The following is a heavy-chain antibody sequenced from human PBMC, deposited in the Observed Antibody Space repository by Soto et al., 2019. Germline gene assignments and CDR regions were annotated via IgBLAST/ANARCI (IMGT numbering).Heavy chain of an antibody. CDR1: GFTLSNYA. CDR2: TWYGGSDYDGSDK. CDR3: ARAPNVWDYKYYKMDV. J-gene: IGHJ6*03. D-gene: IGHD3-16*01. Sequence: GGSLRLSCAASGFTLSNYAMNWVRQAPGKGLEWVAVTWYGGSDYDGSDKNYADSVKGRFTISRDNSKNTLYLQMNILRAEDTAVYYCARAPNVWDYKYYKMDVWGKGTTVTVSS. V-gene: IGHV3-33*01.